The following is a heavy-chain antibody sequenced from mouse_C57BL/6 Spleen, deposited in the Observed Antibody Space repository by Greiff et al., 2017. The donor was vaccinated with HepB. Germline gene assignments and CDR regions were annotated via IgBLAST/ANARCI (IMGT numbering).Heavy chain of an antibody. CDR3: ARSITTVVLDY. J-gene: IGHJ4*01. V-gene: IGHV1-69*01. CDR2: IDPSDSYT. CDR1: GYTFTSYW. D-gene: IGHD1-1*01. Sequence: QVQLQQPGAELVMPGASVKLSCKASGYTFTSYWMHWVKQRPGQGLEWIGEIDPSDSYTNYNQKFKGKSTLTVDTSSSQAYMQLSSLTSEDSAVYYCARSITTVVLDYWGQGTSVTVSS.